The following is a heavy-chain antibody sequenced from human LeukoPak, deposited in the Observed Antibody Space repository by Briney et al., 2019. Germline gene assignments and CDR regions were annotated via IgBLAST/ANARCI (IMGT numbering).Heavy chain of an antibody. Sequence: SQTLSPTCTASGGSISSGSYYWSWIRQPAGKGLEWIGRIYTSGSTNYNPSLKSRVTISVDTSKNQFSLRLSSVTAADTAVYYCARLDSHRAAAGRGGWFDPWGQGTLVTVSS. CDR3: ARLDSHRAAAGRGGWFDP. D-gene: IGHD6-13*01. V-gene: IGHV4-61*02. CDR2: IYTSGST. J-gene: IGHJ5*02. CDR1: GGSISSGSYY.